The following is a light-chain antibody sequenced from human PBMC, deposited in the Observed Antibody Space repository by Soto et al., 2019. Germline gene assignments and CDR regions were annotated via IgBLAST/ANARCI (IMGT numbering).Light chain of an antibody. V-gene: IGLV2-14*01. CDR2: EVS. CDR1: SSDVGGYNY. J-gene: IGLJ3*02. Sequence: QSALTQPASVSGSPGQSITISCTGTSSDVGGYNYVSWYQQHPGTSPKLMIYEVSNRPSGVSNRFSGSKSGNTASLIISGLQAEDEGDYYCSSYIARSTWVFGGGTKVTVL. CDR3: SSYIARSTWV.